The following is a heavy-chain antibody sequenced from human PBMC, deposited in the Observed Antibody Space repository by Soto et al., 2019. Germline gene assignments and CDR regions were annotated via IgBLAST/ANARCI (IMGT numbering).Heavy chain of an antibody. CDR2: INPNSGGT. CDR3: ARPPRGSMVRGGTYDY. V-gene: IGHV1-2*02. J-gene: IGHJ4*02. Sequence: QVQLVQSGAEVKKPGASVKVSCKASGYTFTGYYMHWVRQAPGQGLEWMGWINPNSGGTNYAQKFQGRVTMTRDTALSTAYMGLSRLRSDDTAVYYWARPPRGSMVRGGTYDYWGQGTLVTVSS. CDR1: GYTFTGYY. D-gene: IGHD3-10*01.